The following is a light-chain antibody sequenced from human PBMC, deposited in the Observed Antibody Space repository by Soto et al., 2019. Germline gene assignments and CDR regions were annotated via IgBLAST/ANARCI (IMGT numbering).Light chain of an antibody. J-gene: IGLJ1*01. V-gene: IGLV2-11*01. CDR3: CSYVGSYSYV. CDR1: SRDVGDYNS. Sequence: QSVLTQPRSVSGSPGQSVTVSCIGTSRDVGDYNSVSWYQQHPGKAPKLMIYDVSKRPSGVPDRFSGSKSGNTASLTISGLQAEDEADYYCCSYVGSYSYVFGIGTKVTVL. CDR2: DVS.